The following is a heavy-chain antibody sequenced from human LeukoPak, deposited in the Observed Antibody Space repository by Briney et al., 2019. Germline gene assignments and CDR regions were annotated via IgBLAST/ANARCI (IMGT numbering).Heavy chain of an antibody. V-gene: IGHV3-21*04. D-gene: IGHD4-17*01. CDR2: ISSSSSYI. Sequence: GGSLRLSCAASGFTFSSYSMNWVRQAPGKGLEWVSSISSSSSYIYYADSVKGRFTISRDNSKNTLYLQMNSLRAEDTAVYYCAKGQDYGDLYYFDYWGQGTLVTVSS. CDR1: GFTFSSYS. CDR3: AKGQDYGDLYYFDY. J-gene: IGHJ4*02.